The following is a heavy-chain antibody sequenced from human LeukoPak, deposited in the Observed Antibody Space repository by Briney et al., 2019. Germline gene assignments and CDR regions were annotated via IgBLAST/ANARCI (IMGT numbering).Heavy chain of an antibody. J-gene: IGHJ4*02. CDR3: ARDQGTLAVADHYFDY. V-gene: IGHV6-1*01. CDR1: GDSVSSNSAA. CDR2: TYYRSKWYN. Sequence: SQTLSLTCAISGDSVSSNSAAWNWIRQSPSRGLEWLGRTYYRSKWYNDYAVSVKSRITINPDTSKNQFSLQLSSVTPEDTAVYYCARDQGTLAVADHYFDYWGQGTLVTVSS. D-gene: IGHD6-19*01.